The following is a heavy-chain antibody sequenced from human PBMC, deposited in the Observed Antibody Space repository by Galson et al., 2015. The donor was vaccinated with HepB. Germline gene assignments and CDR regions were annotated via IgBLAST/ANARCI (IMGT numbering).Heavy chain of an antibody. J-gene: IGHJ6*02. CDR3: SRDMAPAQDSSGYYGADRYFYFHSGMDV. CDR1: GFTFSSYA. CDR2: ISYDGSGK. Sequence: SLRLSCAASGFTFSSYAMNWVRQAPGKGLEWVAVISYDGSGKYYSDSVKGRFTISRDNSKNTLFLQMNRLRAEDTAIYYCSRDMAPAQDSSGYYGADRYFYFHSGMDVWGQGTTVTVSS. V-gene: IGHV3-30-3*01. D-gene: IGHD3-22*01.